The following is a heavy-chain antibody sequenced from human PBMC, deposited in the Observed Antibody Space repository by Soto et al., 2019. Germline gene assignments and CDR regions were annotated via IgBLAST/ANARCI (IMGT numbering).Heavy chain of an antibody. Sequence: QVQLVQSGAEVKKPGSSVKVSCKDAGGTFSSYAISWVRQAPGQGLEWMGGIIPIFGTANYAQKFQDRVTITADKSTSTAYMELSILRYEDTAVYYCARDLGSDGSSVYYHYDAFDIWGQGTIVTVSS. CDR3: ARDLGSDGSSVYYHYDAFDI. CDR2: IIPIFGTA. J-gene: IGHJ3*02. D-gene: IGHD3-22*01. CDR1: GGTFSSYA. V-gene: IGHV1-69*06.